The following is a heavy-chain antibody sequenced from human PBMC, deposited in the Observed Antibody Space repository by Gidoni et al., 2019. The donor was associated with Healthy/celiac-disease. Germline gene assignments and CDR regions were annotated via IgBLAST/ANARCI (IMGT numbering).Heavy chain of an antibody. D-gene: IGHD3-9*01. Sequence: QVQLQEPGPGLVKPSETLSLTCTVSGGSISLYYWSWIRQLPGKGPEWIGYIDYSGSTNSNPSLKSQVTISVDTSKNQFSLKLSSVTAADTAVYYCAQLDRRDDILTGYYISWFDPWGQGTLVTVSS. J-gene: IGHJ5*02. CDR3: AQLDRRDDILTGYYISWFDP. CDR2: IDYSGST. V-gene: IGHV4-59*01. CDR1: GGSISLYY.